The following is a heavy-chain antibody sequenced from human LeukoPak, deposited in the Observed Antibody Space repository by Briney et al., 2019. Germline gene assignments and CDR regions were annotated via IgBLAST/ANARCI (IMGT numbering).Heavy chain of an antibody. CDR2: IYYSGST. J-gene: IGHJ4*02. CDR3: ARVTSRPGAYGDRFDY. V-gene: IGHV4-59*01. Sequence: SETLSLTCTVSGGSISSYYWSWIRQPPGKGLEWIGYIYYSGSTNYSPSLKSRVTISVDTSKNQFSLKLSSVTAADTAVYYCARVTSRPGAYGDRFDYWGQGTLVTVSS. CDR1: GGSISSYY. D-gene: IGHD4-17*01.